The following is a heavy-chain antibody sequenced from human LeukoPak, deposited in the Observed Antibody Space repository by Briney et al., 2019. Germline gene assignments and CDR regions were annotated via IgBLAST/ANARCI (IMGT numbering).Heavy chain of an antibody. CDR2: ISRSGATI. J-gene: IGHJ4*02. CDR3: SRDRGGGDIYFDY. CDR1: GFTFSSYG. D-gene: IGHD2-21*02. V-gene: IGHV3-48*03. Sequence: PGGSLRLSCAASGFTFSSYGMNWVRQAPGKGPEWTSYISRSGATIYYADSVKGRFTISRDNAKNSLYLQMSSLGAEDTAIYYCSRDRGGGDIYFDYWGQGTLVTVSS.